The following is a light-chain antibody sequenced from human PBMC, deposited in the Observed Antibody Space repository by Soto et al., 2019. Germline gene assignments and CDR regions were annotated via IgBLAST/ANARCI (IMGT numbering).Light chain of an antibody. Sequence: EIVLTQSPGTLSLSPGEGATLSCRASQSVSSSYLAWYQQNRGQAPRLLIYGASTRATGTPDRFSGSGSGTDSPLTKTRREPEDFEFYYGKQYGSSRWTFDQGT. CDR2: GAS. V-gene: IGKV3-20*01. CDR3: KQYGSSRWT. J-gene: IGKJ1*01. CDR1: QSVSSSY.